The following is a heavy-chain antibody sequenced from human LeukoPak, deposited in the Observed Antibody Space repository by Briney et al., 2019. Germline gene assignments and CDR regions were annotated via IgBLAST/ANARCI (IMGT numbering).Heavy chain of an antibody. Sequence: GGSLRLSCAASGSTFSRYAMSWVRQAPGKGLEWVSTFGNSAHYADSVKGRFTISRDNSKNTLYLQMNSLRADDTAVYYCANHGVYSGSYSMDVWGQGTTVIVSS. D-gene: IGHD1-26*01. CDR1: GSTFSRYA. V-gene: IGHV3-23*01. CDR2: FGNSA. J-gene: IGHJ6*02. CDR3: ANHGVYSGSYSMDV.